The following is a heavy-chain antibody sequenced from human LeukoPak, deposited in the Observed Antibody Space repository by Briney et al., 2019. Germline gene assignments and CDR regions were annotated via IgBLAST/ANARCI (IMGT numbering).Heavy chain of an antibody. J-gene: IGHJ4*02. CDR2: IKQDGSEM. CDR3: AIDPNWGTHS. CDR1: GFTFSHYW. V-gene: IGHV3-7*03. D-gene: IGHD7-27*01. Sequence: GGSLRLSCTASGFTFSHYWMSWVRQAPGKGLEWVANIKQDGSEMHYVDSVKGRFTISRDNFKNALYLQMNSLRVEDTAVYYCAIDPNWGTHSWGQGVLVTVSS.